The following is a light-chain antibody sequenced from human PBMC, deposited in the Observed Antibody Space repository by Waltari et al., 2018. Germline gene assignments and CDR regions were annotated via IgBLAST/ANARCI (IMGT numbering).Light chain of an antibody. J-gene: IGKJ3*01. CDR3: QQYYSTPFT. Sequence: DIVMTQSPDSLAVSLGERATINCKSSQSVLYSPNNYNYLAWYQQQPGQPPNLLIYWASTRESGVPDRFSGSGSGTDFTLTISSLQAEDVAVYYCQQYYSTPFTFGPGTKVDIK. V-gene: IGKV4-1*01. CDR2: WAS. CDR1: QSVLYSPNNYNY.